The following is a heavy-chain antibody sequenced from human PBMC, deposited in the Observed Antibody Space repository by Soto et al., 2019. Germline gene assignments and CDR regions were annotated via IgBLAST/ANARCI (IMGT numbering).Heavy chain of an antibody. Sequence: EVQLVESGGGLVQPGGSLRLSCAASGFTFSSYWMTWVRQPPEKGLEWVANLNQDGTERYYVDSVRGRFTISRDNAKNSLYLQMNSLRAEDTAVYYCVWGNFFVYWGQGTLVTVSP. CDR3: VWGNFFVY. V-gene: IGHV3-7*04. CDR2: LNQDGTER. J-gene: IGHJ4*02. CDR1: GFTFSSYW.